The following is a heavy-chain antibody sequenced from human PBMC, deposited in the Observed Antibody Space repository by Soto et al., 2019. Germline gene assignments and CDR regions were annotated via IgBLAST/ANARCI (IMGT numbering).Heavy chain of an antibody. CDR1: GFSLSTSGMC. J-gene: IGHJ5*02. D-gene: IGHD6-13*01. Sequence: GSGPTLVNPTQTLTLTRTFSGFSLSTSGMCVSWIRQPPGKALEWLARIDWDDDKYYSTSLKTRLTISKDTSKNQVVLTMTNMDPVDAATYYCARAFYSSSWYGGWFDPWGQGTLVTVSS. CDR2: IDWDDDK. V-gene: IGHV2-70*11. CDR3: ARAFYSSSWYGGWFDP.